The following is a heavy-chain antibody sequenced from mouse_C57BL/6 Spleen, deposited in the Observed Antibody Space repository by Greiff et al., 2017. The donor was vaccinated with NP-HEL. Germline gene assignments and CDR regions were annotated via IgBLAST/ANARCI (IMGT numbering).Heavy chain of an antibody. J-gene: IGHJ4*01. CDR3: ARYYSNYEGDY. Sequence: VQLQQSGAELVKPGASVKLSCKASGYTFTSYWMHWVKQRPGQGLEWIGMIHPNSGSTNYNEKFKSKATLTVDKSSSTAYMQLSSLTSEDSAVYYCARYYSNYEGDYWGQGTSVTVSS. CDR2: IHPNSGST. CDR1: GYTFTSYW. V-gene: IGHV1-64*01. D-gene: IGHD2-5*01.